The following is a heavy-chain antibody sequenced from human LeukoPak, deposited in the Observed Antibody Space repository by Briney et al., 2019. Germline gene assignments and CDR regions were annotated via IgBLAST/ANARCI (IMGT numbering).Heavy chain of an antibody. J-gene: IGHJ4*02. CDR3: ARFDQVSETAGGY. V-gene: IGHV1-2*04. Sequence: VASVKVSCKASGYTFTGYYMHWVRQAPGQGLEWMGWINPNSGGTNYAQKFQGWVTMTRDTSISTAYMELSRLRSDDTAVYYCARFDQVSETAGGYWGQGTLVTVSS. CDR1: GYTFTGYY. D-gene: IGHD5/OR15-5a*01. CDR2: INPNSGGT.